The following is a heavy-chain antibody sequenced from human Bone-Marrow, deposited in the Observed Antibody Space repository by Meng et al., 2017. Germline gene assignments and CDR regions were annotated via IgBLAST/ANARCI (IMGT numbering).Heavy chain of an antibody. CDR3: ARDAGRAAGPR. D-gene: IGHD6-13*01. CDR2: IDCNNGGA. J-gene: IGHJ4*02. CDR1: GYTFPGYY. Sequence: QIQLVPSGAAVKQPGASVRVSCKASGYTFPGYYIHWVRQAPGQGLEWLGRIDCNNGGAIYAQKFQDRVTMTRDTSITTAYMDLSRLTSDDTAVYYCARDAGRAAGPRWGQGTLVTVSS. V-gene: IGHV1-2*06.